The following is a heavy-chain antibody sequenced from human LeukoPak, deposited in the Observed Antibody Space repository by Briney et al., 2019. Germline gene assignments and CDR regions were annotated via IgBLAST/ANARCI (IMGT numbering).Heavy chain of an antibody. J-gene: IGHJ3*02. CDR1: GGSISSGDYY. D-gene: IGHD2-2*01. CDR3: ARALPALSGDAFDI. CDR2: IYYSGST. Sequence: PSQTLSLTCTVSGGSISSGDYYWSWIRQPPGKGLEWIGYIYYSGSTYYNPSLKSRVTISVVTSKNQFSLKLSSVTAADTAVYYCARALPALSGDAFDIWGQGTMVTVSS. V-gene: IGHV4-30-4*01.